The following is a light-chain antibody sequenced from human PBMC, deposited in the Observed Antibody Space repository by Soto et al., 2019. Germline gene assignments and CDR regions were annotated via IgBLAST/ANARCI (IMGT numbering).Light chain of an antibody. J-gene: IGLJ1*01. CDR2: DVT. Sequence: QSSPAQPAPLSWSPWQANTNSCTWTSRDVGCYNYVSWYQQHPGKAPKLMIYDVTYRPSWASNRFSGSKSGNTASLTISGLQAEDEADYYCSSYTTNSTYVFGTGTKVTVL. CDR3: SSYTTNSTYV. V-gene: IGLV2-14*01. CDR1: SRDVGCYNY.